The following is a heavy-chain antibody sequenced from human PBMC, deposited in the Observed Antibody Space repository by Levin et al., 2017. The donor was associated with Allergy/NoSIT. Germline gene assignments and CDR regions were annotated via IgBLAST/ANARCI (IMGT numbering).Heavy chain of an antibody. J-gene: IGHJ4*02. V-gene: IGHV3-30-3*01. CDR3: ARDYTRGSAYQYSFDY. Sequence: GESLKISCAASGFTFNSYSMHWVRQAPGKGPEWVAVISYDGTNKYYADSVKGRFTISRDDSKNTLFLQMNSLRAEDTAVYYCARDYTRGSAYQYSFDYWGQGTLVTVSS. D-gene: IGHD3-3*01. CDR2: ISYDGTNK. CDR1: GFTFNSYS.